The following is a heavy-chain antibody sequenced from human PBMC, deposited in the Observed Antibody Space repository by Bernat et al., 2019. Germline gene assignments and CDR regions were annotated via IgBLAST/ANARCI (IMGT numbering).Heavy chain of an antibody. CDR1: GYSFTSYW. Sequence: EVQLVQSGAEVKKPGESLRISCKGSGYSFTSYWISWVRQMPGKGLEWMGRIDPSDSYTNYSPSFQGHVTISADKSISTAYLQWSSLKASDTAMYYCARAGDGYCSGGSCPGGYYYYYGMDVWGQGTTVTVSS. CDR3: ARAGDGYCSGGSCPGGYYYYYGMDV. J-gene: IGHJ6*02. CDR2: IDPSDSYT. V-gene: IGHV5-10-1*03. D-gene: IGHD2-15*01.